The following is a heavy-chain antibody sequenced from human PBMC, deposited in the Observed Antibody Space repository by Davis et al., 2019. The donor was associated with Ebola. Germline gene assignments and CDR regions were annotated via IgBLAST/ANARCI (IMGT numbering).Heavy chain of an antibody. J-gene: IGHJ4*02. Sequence: SETLSLTCAVYGGSFSGYYWSWIRQPPGKGLEWIGEINHSGSTYYNPSLKSRVTISVDRSKNQFSLKLSSVTAADTAVYYCARHSQGVLEWLLSFDYWGQGTLVTVSS. V-gene: IGHV4-34*01. CDR1: GGSFSGYY. D-gene: IGHD3-3*01. CDR2: INHSGST. CDR3: ARHSQGVLEWLLSFDY.